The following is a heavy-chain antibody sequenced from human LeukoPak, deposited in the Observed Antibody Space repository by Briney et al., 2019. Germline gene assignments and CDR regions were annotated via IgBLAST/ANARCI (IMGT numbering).Heavy chain of an antibody. J-gene: IGHJ6*03. CDR2: IYTSGST. D-gene: IGHD2-21*01. Sequence: PSETLSLTCTVSGGSISSYYWSWIRQPAGKGLEWIGRIYTSGSTNYNPSLKSRVTMSVDTSKNQFSLKLSSVTAADTAVYYCARDLFRPPLDYMDVWGKGTTVTVSS. CDR1: GGSISSYY. V-gene: IGHV4-4*07. CDR3: ARDLFRPPLDYMDV.